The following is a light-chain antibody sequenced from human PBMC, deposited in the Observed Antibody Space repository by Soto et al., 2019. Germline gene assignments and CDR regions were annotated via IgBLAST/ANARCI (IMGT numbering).Light chain of an antibody. CDR2: EVS. Sequence: QSVLTQPASVSGSPGQSITISCTGTSSAFGGYNYVSWYQQHPGKVPKLMIYEVSNRPSGVSNRFSGSKSGNTASLTISGLQPEDDADYYCSSYSSSATLVVFGGGTKLTVL. CDR3: SSYSSSATLVV. CDR1: SSAFGGYNY. V-gene: IGLV2-14*01. J-gene: IGLJ2*01.